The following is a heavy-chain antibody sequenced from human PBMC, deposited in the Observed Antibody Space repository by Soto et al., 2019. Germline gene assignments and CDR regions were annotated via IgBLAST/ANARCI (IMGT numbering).Heavy chain of an antibody. CDR1: GFTFSNYA. D-gene: IGHD1-26*01. V-gene: IGHV3-30-3*01. J-gene: IGHJ4*02. Sequence: QVQLVESGGGVVQPGRSLRLSCAASGFTFSNYAMHWVRQPPGKGLEWVAITSFDGGNSNYADSVKGRFTISRDNSKNTLFLQMDSLRSEDSAVYYCMRSPPYSGNYYAGDHWGQGTLVTVSS. CDR2: TSFDGGNS. CDR3: MRSPPYSGNYYAGDH.